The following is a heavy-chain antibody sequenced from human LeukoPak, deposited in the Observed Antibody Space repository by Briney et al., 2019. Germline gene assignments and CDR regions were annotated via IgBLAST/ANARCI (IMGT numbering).Heavy chain of an antibody. D-gene: IGHD7-27*01. CDR1: GYIFSNYG. J-gene: IGHJ5*02. CDR2: ISGHSGNT. V-gene: IGHV1-18*01. Sequence: ASVKVSCKASGYIFSNYGITWVRQAPGHGLEWMGWISGHSGNTNYSQKFQDRATMTTDTSTSTAYMELRSLRFDDTAVYYCARDFAWGSGGAPIDDNWLDPWGQGILVTVSS. CDR3: ARDFAWGSGGAPIDDNWLDP.